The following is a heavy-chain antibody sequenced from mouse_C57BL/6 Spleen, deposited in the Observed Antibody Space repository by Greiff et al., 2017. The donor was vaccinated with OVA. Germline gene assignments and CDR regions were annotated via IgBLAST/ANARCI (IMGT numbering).Heavy chain of an antibody. CDR1: GYTFTSYW. Sequence: QVQLQQPGAELVMPGASVKLSCKASGYTFTSYWMHWVKQRPGQGLEWIGEIDPSASYTNYNQKFKGKSTLTVDKSSSTAYMQLSSLTSEDSAVYYCARGEGLRVDYWGQGTTLTVSS. CDR3: ARGEGLRVDY. D-gene: IGHD2-4*01. V-gene: IGHV1-69*01. CDR2: IDPSASYT. J-gene: IGHJ2*01.